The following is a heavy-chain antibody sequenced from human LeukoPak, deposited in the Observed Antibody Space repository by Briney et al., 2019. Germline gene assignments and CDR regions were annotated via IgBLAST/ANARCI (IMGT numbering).Heavy chain of an antibody. CDR3: ARDSSGGDLIFDY. J-gene: IGHJ4*02. V-gene: IGHV4-31*01. CDR2: IYDSGST. Sequence: SQTLSLTCTVSGGSISSGGYYWSWIRQHPGKGLEWIGYIYDSGSTYYNPSLKSQVTISVDTSKNHFSLKLSSVTAADTAVYYCARDSSGGDLIFDYWGQGTLVTVSS. D-gene: IGHD2-21*02. CDR1: GGSISSGGYY.